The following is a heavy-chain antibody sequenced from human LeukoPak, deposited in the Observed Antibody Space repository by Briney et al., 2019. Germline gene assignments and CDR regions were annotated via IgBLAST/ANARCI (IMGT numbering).Heavy chain of an antibody. CDR1: GFIFTSYW. CDR3: ARVSSSGWDYYYYYYMDV. Sequence: GGSLRLSCAASGFIFTSYWMSWVRQAPGEGVEGVANIKQDGSKKYYVDAVKGRFTVSRDNDKNSLYLQMNSLRADDTAVYYCARVSSSGWDYYYYYYMDVWGKGTTVTVSS. CDR2: IKQDGSKK. D-gene: IGHD6-19*01. V-gene: IGHV3-7*01. J-gene: IGHJ6*03.